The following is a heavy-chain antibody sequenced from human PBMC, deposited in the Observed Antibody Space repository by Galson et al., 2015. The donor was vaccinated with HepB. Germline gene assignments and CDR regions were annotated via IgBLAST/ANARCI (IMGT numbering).Heavy chain of an antibody. V-gene: IGHV3-15*01. CDR2: IKSKTDGGTT. CDR3: TTDKITSAEAPFDF. CDR1: GFTFSNAW. Sequence: SLRLSCAASGFTFSNAWMSWVRQAPGKGLEWVGRIKSKTDGGTTDYAAPVKGRFTISRDDSKNTLYLQMNSLKTEDTAVYYCTTDKITSAEAPFDFWGQGTLVTVSS. D-gene: IGHD1-14*01. J-gene: IGHJ4*02.